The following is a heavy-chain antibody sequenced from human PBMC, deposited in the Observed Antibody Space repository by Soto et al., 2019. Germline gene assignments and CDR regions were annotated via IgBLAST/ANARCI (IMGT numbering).Heavy chain of an antibody. J-gene: IGHJ4*02. CDR2: IKSKTDGETT. Sequence: GGSLRLSCAASGFTFSNAWVSWVRQASGKGLEWVGRIKSKTDGETTDYAAPVKGRFTISRDDSKNTLYLHMSSLQTEDTALYYCTTDFKGDTAVDYWGQGTLVTVSS. CDR1: GFTFSNAW. D-gene: IGHD5-18*01. V-gene: IGHV3-15*01. CDR3: TTDFKGDTAVDY.